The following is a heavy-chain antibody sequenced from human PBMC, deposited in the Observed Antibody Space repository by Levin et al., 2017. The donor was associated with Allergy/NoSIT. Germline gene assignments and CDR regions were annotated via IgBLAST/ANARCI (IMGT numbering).Heavy chain of an antibody. CDR1: GGSISSRSYY. Sequence: SETLSLTCTVSGGSISSRSYYWGWIRQPPGKGLEWIGSIYYSGSTYYNPSLKSRVTISVDTSKNQFSLKLSSVTAADTAVYYCATGSSSSGYISGYWGQGTLVTVSS. J-gene: IGHJ4*02. D-gene: IGHD3-22*01. CDR3: ATGSSSSGYISGY. CDR2: IYYSGST. V-gene: IGHV4-39*07.